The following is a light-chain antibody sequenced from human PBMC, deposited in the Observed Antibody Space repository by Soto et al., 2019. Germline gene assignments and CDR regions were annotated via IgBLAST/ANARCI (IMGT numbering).Light chain of an antibody. Sequence: QSALTQPASVSGSPGQSITISCTGTSSDIGSYNYVSWYQQHPGQAPKLMIYDVTNRPSGVSNRFSGSKSGNTASLTISGLQAEDEADYYCSSPRSSSFYVCGTGTKITVL. CDR3: SSPRSSSFYV. CDR1: SSDIGSYNY. V-gene: IGLV2-14*03. J-gene: IGLJ1*01. CDR2: DVT.